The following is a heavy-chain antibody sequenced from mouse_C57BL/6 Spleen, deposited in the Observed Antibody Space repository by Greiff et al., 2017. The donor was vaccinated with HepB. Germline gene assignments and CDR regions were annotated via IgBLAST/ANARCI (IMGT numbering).Heavy chain of an antibody. J-gene: IGHJ2*01. CDR1: GFTFSDYG. V-gene: IGHV5-17*01. CDR3: ARRYYCDY. Sequence: EVKLVESGGGLVKPGGSLKLSCAASGFTFSDYGMHWVRQAPEKGLEWVAYISSGSSTIYNADTVKGRFTISRDNAKNTLFLQMTSLSSEDTAMYYCARRYYCDYWGQGTTLTVSS. CDR2: ISSGSSTI.